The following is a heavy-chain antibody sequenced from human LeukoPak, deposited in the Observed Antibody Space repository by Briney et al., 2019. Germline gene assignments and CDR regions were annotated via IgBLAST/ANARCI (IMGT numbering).Heavy chain of an antibody. Sequence: GGSLRLSCAASGFTFSSYGMHWVRQAPGKGLEWMAFIWYDGSNKYYADSVKGRFTISRDNSKNTLYLQMNRLRAEDTAVYYCAREGRIAVAGPDYWAQGPLVPVSS. CDR3: AREGRIAVAGPDY. D-gene: IGHD6-19*01. CDR2: IWYDGSNK. V-gene: IGHV3-33*01. CDR1: GFTFSSYG. J-gene: IGHJ4*02.